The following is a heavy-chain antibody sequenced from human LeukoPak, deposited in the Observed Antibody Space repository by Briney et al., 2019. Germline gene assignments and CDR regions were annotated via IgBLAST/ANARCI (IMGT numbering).Heavy chain of an antibody. CDR3: ARGARYSSSSDYFDY. Sequence: GGSLRLSCVGSGFTFRSYWMSWVRQAPGKGLEWVANIKQDGSEKYYVDSVKGRFTISRDNAKNSLYLQMNSLRAEDTAVYYCARGARYSSSSDYFDYWGQGTLVTVSS. CDR2: IKQDGSEK. CDR1: GFTFRSYW. V-gene: IGHV3-7*01. J-gene: IGHJ4*02. D-gene: IGHD6-6*01.